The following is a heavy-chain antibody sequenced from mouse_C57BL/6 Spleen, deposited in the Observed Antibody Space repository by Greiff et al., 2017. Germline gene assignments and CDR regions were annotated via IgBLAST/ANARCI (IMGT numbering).Heavy chain of an antibody. V-gene: IGHV1-52*01. J-gene: IGHJ3*01. D-gene: IGHD2-4*01. CDR2: IDPSDSDT. CDR1: GYTFTSYW. Sequence: QVQLQQPGAELVRPGSSVKLSCKASGYTFTSYWMHWVKQRPIQGLEWIGNIDPSDSDTHYNQKFKDKATLTVDTSSSTAYMQLSSLTSEDSAVYYCASEDYYYDVAYWGQGTLVTVSA. CDR3: ASEDYYYDVAY.